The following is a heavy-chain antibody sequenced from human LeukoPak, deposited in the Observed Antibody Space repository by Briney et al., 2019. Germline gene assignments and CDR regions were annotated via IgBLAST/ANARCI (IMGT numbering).Heavy chain of an antibody. J-gene: IGHJ4*02. CDR2: INHSGST. CDR1: GGSFSGYY. D-gene: IGHD2-15*01. CDR3: ARFGRGGSFLDFDY. Sequence: KPSETLSLTCAVYGGSFSGYYWSWIRQPPGKGLEWIGEINHSGSTNYNPSLKSRVTISVDTSKNQFSLKLSSVTAADTAVYYCARFGRGGSFLDFDYWGQGTLVTVSS. V-gene: IGHV4-34*01.